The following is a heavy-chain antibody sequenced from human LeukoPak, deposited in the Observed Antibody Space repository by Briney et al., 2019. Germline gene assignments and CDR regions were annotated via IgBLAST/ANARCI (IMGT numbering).Heavy chain of an antibody. Sequence: GESLKISCKGSGYSFTSYWIGWVRQMPGKGLEWMGIIYPGDSDTRYSPSFQGQVTISADKSISTAYLQWSSLKASDTAMYYCATGPDYYGSGSYYQTLPPFDYWGQGTLVTVSS. D-gene: IGHD3-10*01. CDR1: GYSFTSYW. J-gene: IGHJ4*02. CDR2: IYPGDSDT. V-gene: IGHV5-51*01. CDR3: ATGPDYYGSGSYYQTLPPFDY.